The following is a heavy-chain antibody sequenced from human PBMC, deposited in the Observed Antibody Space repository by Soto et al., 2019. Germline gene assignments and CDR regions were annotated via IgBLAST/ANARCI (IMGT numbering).Heavy chain of an antibody. CDR3: AGTYYYDSSGYYTPIY. Sequence: ASVKVSCKASGYTFTSYYMHWVRQAPGQGLEWMGIINPSGGSTSYAQKFQGRVTMTRDTSTSTVYMELSSLRSEDTAVYYCAGTYYYDSSGYYTPIYWGQGTLVKSPQ. V-gene: IGHV1-46*01. D-gene: IGHD3-22*01. J-gene: IGHJ4*02. CDR1: GYTFTSYY. CDR2: INPSGGST.